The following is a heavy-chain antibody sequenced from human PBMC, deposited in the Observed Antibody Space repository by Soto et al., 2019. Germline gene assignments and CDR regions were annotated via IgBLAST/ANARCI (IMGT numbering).Heavy chain of an antibody. Sequence: QLQLQESGPGLVKPSETLSLTCTVSGGSISSSSYYWGWIRQPPGKGLEWIGSIYYSGSTYYNPSLKRRVTISVDTSKNQFSLKLSSVTAADTAVYYCARHYDILTGYYWAWFDPWGQGTLVTVSS. CDR1: GGSISSSSYY. J-gene: IGHJ5*02. V-gene: IGHV4-39*01. CDR3: ARHYDILTGYYWAWFDP. CDR2: IYYSGST. D-gene: IGHD3-9*01.